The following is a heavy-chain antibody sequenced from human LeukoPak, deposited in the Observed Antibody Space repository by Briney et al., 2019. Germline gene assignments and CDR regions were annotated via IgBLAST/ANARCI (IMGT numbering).Heavy chain of an antibody. CDR3: ARAVYIAAAGTVFGY. CDR1: GGSISSGGYY. CDR2: IYYSGST. J-gene: IGHJ4*02. V-gene: IGHV4-31*03. Sequence: PSQTLSLTCTVSGGSISSGGYYWSWIRQHPGKGLEWIGYIYYSGSTYCNPSLKSRVTISVDTSKNQFSLKLSSVTAADTAVYYCARAVYIAAAGTVFGYWGQGTLVTVSS. D-gene: IGHD6-13*01.